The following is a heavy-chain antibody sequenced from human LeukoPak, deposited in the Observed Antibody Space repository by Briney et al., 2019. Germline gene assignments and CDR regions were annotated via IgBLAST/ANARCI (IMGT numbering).Heavy chain of an antibody. J-gene: IGHJ4*02. D-gene: IGHD3-22*01. CDR1: GLTFSSYA. CDR2: ISGSGGST. CDR3: AKDDRHYDTPSNY. V-gene: IGHV3-23*01. Sequence: GGSLRLSCAASGLTFSSYAMSWVRQAPGKGLEWVSAISGSGGSTYYADSVKGRFTISRDNSKNTLYLQMNGLRAEDTAVYYCAKDDRHYDTPSNYWGQGTLVTVSS.